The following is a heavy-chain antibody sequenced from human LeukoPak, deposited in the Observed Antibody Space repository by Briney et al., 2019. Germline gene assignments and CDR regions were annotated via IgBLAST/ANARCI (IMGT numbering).Heavy chain of an antibody. Sequence: GGSLRLSCAASGFTFSDYYMSWIRQAPGKGLEWISYISTSSSYTNYAGSVKGRFTISRDNAKSSLYLQMNSLRAEDTAVYYCARVSSYGSTHPDYWGQGTLVTVSS. CDR3: ARVSSYGSTHPDY. J-gene: IGHJ4*01. D-gene: IGHD5-18*01. V-gene: IGHV3-11*06. CDR1: GFTFSDYY. CDR2: ISTSSSYT.